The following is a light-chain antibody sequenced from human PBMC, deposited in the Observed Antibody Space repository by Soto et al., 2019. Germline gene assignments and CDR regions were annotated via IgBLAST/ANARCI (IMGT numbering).Light chain of an antibody. CDR1: QSISTW. J-gene: IGKJ1*01. CDR2: KAS. V-gene: IGKV1-5*03. Sequence: DIQMTQSPSTLPASVGDRVTITCRASQSISTWLAWYQQKPGTAPKVLIYKASTLATGVPSRFSGSGSGTEFTLTISSLQADDFATYYCQQYNTYSWAFGQGTKV. CDR3: QQYNTYSWA.